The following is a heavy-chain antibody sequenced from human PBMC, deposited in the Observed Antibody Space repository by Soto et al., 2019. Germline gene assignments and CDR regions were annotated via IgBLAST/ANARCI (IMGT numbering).Heavy chain of an antibody. Sequence: QLQLQESGPGLVKPSETLSLTCTVSGGSISSSSFYWGWIRQPPGKGLEWIGNIYYTGNTYYSPSLKSRVAISIDTSKNQFSLKLSSVTAADTAVYYCARYFLVRGVLGWFDPWGQGTLVTVSS. V-gene: IGHV4-39*01. J-gene: IGHJ5*02. D-gene: IGHD3-10*01. CDR2: IYYTGNT. CDR1: GGSISSSSFY. CDR3: ARYFLVRGVLGWFDP.